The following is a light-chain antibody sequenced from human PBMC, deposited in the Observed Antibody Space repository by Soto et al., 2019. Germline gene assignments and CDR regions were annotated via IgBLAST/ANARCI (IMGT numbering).Light chain of an antibody. CDR3: AAWYESLGGV. Sequence: QSVLTQPPSASGTPGQRVTISCSGSSSNIGSNYVYWYQQLPGTAPKLLIYRNIRRRSGVPDRCSGSKSGASASLAISGLRSEDDADYYCAAWYESLGGVFGTGTKVTVL. J-gene: IGLJ1*01. V-gene: IGLV1-47*01. CDR2: RNI. CDR1: SSNIGSNY.